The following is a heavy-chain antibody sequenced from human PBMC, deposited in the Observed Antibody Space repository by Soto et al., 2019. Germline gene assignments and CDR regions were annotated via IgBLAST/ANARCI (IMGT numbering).Heavy chain of an antibody. D-gene: IGHD5-18*01. CDR3: ARATADSYGYDYYMDV. Sequence: QVQLVQSGAEVKKSGASVKVSCKASGYTFTSYDINWVRQATGQGLEWMGWMNPNSGNTGYAQKFQGSVTMTRNTSMSTAYMELSSLRSEDTAVYYCARATADSYGYDYYMDVWGKGTTVTVSS. V-gene: IGHV1-8*01. CDR1: GYTFTSYD. CDR2: MNPNSGNT. J-gene: IGHJ6*03.